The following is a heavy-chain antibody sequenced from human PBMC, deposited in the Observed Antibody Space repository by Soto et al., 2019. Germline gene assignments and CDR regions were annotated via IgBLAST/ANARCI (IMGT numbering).Heavy chain of an antibody. CDR3: ARIRPLYDFWSGYYDY. CDR2: INAGNGNT. D-gene: IGHD3-3*01. CDR1: GYTFTSYA. V-gene: IGHV1-3*01. Sequence: QVQLVQSGAEVKKPGASVKVSCKASGYTFTSYAMHWVRQAPGQRLEWMGWINAGNGNTKYSQKFQGRVTITRDTSASTAYMELSSLRSEDTAVYYCARIRPLYDFWSGYYDYWGQGTLVTVSS. J-gene: IGHJ4*02.